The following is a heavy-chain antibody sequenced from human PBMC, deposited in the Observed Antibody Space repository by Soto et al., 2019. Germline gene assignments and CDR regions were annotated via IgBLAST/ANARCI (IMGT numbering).Heavy chain of an antibody. Sequence: SETLSLTCAVYGGSFSGYYWSWIRQPPGKGLEWIGEINHSGSTNYNPSLKSRVTISVDTSKNQFSLKLSSVTAADTAVYYCARFTRFDGSGSTQHYYHYYGMDVWGQGTTVTVSS. CDR3: ARFTRFDGSGSTQHYYHYYGMDV. CDR1: GGSFSGYY. J-gene: IGHJ6*02. CDR2: INHSGST. D-gene: IGHD3-10*01. V-gene: IGHV4-34*01.